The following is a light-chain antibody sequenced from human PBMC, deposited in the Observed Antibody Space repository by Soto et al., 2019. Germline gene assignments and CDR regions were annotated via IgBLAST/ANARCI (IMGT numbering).Light chain of an antibody. CDR1: QSVSSY. CDR2: DAS. Sequence: ENVLTQSPATLALSPGERATLSCRASQSVSSYLAWCQQKPGQAPRLLIYDASNRATGIPARFSGSGSGTDFTLTISSLEPEDFAVYYCQRRSNWPLTLGGGTKVDIK. J-gene: IGKJ4*01. CDR3: QRRSNWPLT. V-gene: IGKV3-11*01.